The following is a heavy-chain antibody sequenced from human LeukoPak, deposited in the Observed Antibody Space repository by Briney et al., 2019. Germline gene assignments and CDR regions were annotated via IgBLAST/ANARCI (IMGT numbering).Heavy chain of an antibody. CDR3: ARTSYYDSSGLGNY. D-gene: IGHD3-22*01. CDR1: GYTFTGYY. J-gene: IGHJ4*02. Sequence: ASVKVSCKASGYTFTGYYIHWVRQAPGQGLEWMGWINPHSGDTNYAQSFQGRVTMTRDTSISTAYMELSRLRSDDTAVYYCARTSYYDSSGLGNYWGQGTLVTVSS. V-gene: IGHV1-2*02. CDR2: INPHSGDT.